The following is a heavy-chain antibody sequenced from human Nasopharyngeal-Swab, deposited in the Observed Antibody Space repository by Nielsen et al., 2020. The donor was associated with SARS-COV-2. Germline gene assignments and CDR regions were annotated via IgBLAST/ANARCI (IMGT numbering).Heavy chain of an antibody. V-gene: IGHV6-1*01. CDR1: GASVSSSSAA. D-gene: IGHD4-17*01. Sequence: SCAISGASVSSSSAAWNWIRPSPSRGLEWLGRTYYRSKWYNDYAVSVKSRITINPDTSKNQFSLHLNSVTPEDTAVYYCARARGAYGDYYYYYYTDVWGKGTTVTVSS. CDR2: TYYRSKWYN. J-gene: IGHJ6*03. CDR3: ARARGAYGDYYYYYYTDV.